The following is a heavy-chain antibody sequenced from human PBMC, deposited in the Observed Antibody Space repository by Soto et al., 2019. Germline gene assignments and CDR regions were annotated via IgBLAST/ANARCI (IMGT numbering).Heavy chain of an antibody. CDR3: ATFPNYYGG. J-gene: IGHJ4*02. Sequence: EVQLVESGGGLVKPGGSLRLSCAASGFTFSTHSMNWVRQAPGKGPEWVSSINDKSNYIFYADSVKGRFTISRDNAKNSLDRQMNSLRDDDTAVYYCATFPNYYGGWGQGTLVTVSA. CDR2: INDKSNYI. V-gene: IGHV3-21*06. CDR1: GFTFSTHS.